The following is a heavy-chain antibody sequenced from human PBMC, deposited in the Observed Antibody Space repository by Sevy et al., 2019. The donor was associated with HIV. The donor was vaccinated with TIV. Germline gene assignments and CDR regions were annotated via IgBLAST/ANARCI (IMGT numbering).Heavy chain of an antibody. V-gene: IGHV1-8*01. CDR3: ARARLDYEFWSGSYFSRAPWGYKYYAMDV. J-gene: IGHJ6*02. CDR2: MNPNNGNT. CDR1: GYSFTNFD. D-gene: IGHD3-3*01. Sequence: ASVKVSCKAAGYSFTNFDINWVRQATGQELEWMGWMNPNNGNTHYAQKFQGRVTMTRSSSANTAYMELSSLTSEDRAIYYCARARLDYEFWSGSYFSRAPWGYKYYAMDVWGQGTTVTVSS.